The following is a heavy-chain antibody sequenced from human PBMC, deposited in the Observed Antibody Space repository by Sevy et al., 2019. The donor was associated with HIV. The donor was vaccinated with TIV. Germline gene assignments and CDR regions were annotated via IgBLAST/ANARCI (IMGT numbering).Heavy chain of an antibody. V-gene: IGHV4-31*03. CDR2: IYYSGST. D-gene: IGHD1-26*01. CDR1: GGSISSGYYY. Sequence: SETLSLTCTVSGGSISSGYYYWSWIRQHPGKGLEWIGYIYYSGSTYYNPSLKSRSTISVDTSKNPYSLKLSSVTPADTAVYYCARDIGFSGKYYGFWGQGTLVTVSS. J-gene: IGHJ4*02. CDR3: ARDIGFSGKYYGF.